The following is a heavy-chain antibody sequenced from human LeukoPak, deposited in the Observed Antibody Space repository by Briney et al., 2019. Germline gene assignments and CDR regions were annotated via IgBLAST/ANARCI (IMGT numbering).Heavy chain of an antibody. CDR3: ARGEYYYDGGY. CDR1: GFTFSSYA. V-gene: IGHV3-7*03. Sequence: PGGSLRLSCADSGFTFSSYAMSWVRQAPGKGLEWVANIKQNGREIYYVDSVRGRFTISRDNAKNSLYLQMNSLRAEDTAVYYCARGEYYYDGGYWGQGTLVTVSS. CDR2: IKQNGREI. J-gene: IGHJ4*02. D-gene: IGHD3-22*01.